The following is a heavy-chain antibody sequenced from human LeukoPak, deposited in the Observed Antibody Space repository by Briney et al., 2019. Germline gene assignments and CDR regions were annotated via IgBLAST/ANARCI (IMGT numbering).Heavy chain of an antibody. D-gene: IGHD2-15*01. CDR3: ARDLSGYFDY. V-gene: IGHV3-53*01. CDR2: LYSGGST. J-gene: IGHJ4*02. CDR1: GFTVSNNY. Sequence: PGGTLRLSCAASGFTVSNNYMSWVRQAPGKGLEWVSVLYSGGSTYSADSVKGRFTISRDNSKNTLYLQMNSLRAEDTAVYYCARDLSGYFDYWGQGTLVTVSS.